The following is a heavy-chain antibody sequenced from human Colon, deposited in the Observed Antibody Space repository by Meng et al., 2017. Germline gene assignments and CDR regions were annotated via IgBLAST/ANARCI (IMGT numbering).Heavy chain of an antibody. V-gene: IGHV4-4*02. J-gene: IGHJ4*02. D-gene: IGHD6-19*01. CDR1: GGSISSYNW. CDR3: ARHGGWHFDY. Sequence: QLQWKGPGPGLAEPSGTLSFTCAASGGSISSYNWWSWVRQPPGKGLEWIGQIDLGGTPYYNPSLESRVIMSLDKSKNQLSLRLTSVAAADTAVYYCARHGGWHFDYWGQGALVTVSS. CDR2: IDLGGTP.